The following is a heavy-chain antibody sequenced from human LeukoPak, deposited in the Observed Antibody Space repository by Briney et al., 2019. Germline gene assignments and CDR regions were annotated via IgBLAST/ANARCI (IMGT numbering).Heavy chain of an antibody. CDR1: GYTFSNYG. Sequence: ASVKVSCKASGYTFSNYGISWVRQAPGQGLEWVGWISAYNGNTNSAQKVKGRATMTTDTSTSTAYMELTSLRSDDTAVYYCTRVRIFGVVATDYWGQGTLVAVSS. J-gene: IGHJ4*02. CDR2: ISAYNGNT. V-gene: IGHV1-18*01. CDR3: TRVRIFGVVATDY. D-gene: IGHD3-3*01.